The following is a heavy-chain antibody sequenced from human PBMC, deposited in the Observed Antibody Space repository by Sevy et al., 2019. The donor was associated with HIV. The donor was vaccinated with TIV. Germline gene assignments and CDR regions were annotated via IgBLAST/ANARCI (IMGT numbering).Heavy chain of an antibody. CDR2: ISSSSSTI. D-gene: IGHD3-10*01. Sequence: GGSLRLSCAASGFTFSSYSMNWVRQAPGKGLEWVSYISSSSSTIYYADSVKGRFTISRDNAKNSLYLQMNSLRDEDTAVYCCARGTSIYYYGSGSLFDYWGQGTLVTVSS. J-gene: IGHJ4*02. V-gene: IGHV3-48*02. CDR3: ARGTSIYYYGSGSLFDY. CDR1: GFTFSSYS.